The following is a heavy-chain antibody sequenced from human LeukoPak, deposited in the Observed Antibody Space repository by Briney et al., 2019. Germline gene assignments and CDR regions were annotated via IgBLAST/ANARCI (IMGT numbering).Heavy chain of an antibody. CDR3: ARDRKYYDSRADFDY. J-gene: IGHJ4*02. Sequence: GASVKVSCKASGYTFTSYYMHWVRQAPGQGLEWMGIINPSGGTTSYAQKFQGRVTMTRDMPTSTVYMELSSLRSEDTAVCYCARDRKYYDSRADFDYWGQGTLVTVSS. V-gene: IGHV1-46*01. CDR2: INPSGGTT. CDR1: GYTFTSYY. D-gene: IGHD3-22*01.